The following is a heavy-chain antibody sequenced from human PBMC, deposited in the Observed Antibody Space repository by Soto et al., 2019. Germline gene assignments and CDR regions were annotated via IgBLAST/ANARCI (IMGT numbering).Heavy chain of an antibody. CDR2: IDWDDDK. V-gene: IGHV2-70*11. Sequence: SGPTLVSPTQTLTLTCTFSGFSLSTSGMCVSWIRQPPGKALEWLARIDWDDDKYYSTSLKTRLTISKDTSKNQVVLTMTNMDPVDTATYYCARMGQYYDILTGYWSGYYFDYWGQGTLVTVSS. D-gene: IGHD3-9*01. J-gene: IGHJ4*02. CDR3: ARMGQYYDILTGYWSGYYFDY. CDR1: GFSLSTSGMC.